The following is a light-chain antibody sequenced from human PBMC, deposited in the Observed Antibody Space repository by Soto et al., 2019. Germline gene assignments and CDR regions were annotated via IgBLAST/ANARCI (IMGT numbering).Light chain of an antibody. CDR2: EVT. V-gene: IGLV2-23*02. CDR1: SRDVGGYNF. CDR3: CSDAGSGVYV. J-gene: IGLJ1*01. Sequence: QSALTQPASVYGSPGQSITISCTGTSRDVGGYNFVSWYQQHPGKAPKLLVYEVTKRPSEISIRFSGSKSGNTASLTISGLQAEDEADYYCCSDAGSGVYVFGTGTKVTVL.